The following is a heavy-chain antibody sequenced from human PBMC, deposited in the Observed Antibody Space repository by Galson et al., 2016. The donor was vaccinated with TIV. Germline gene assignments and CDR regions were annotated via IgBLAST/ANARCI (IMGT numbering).Heavy chain of an antibody. CDR3: AKAPGLTSPSWGLYDYHYYLDV. D-gene: IGHD3-16*01. CDR2: VYYSGTT. V-gene: IGHV4-59*01. J-gene: IGHJ6*02. CDR1: GGSITNYS. Sequence: SETLSLTCTVSGGSITNYSWNWIRQAPGEGLEWIGDVYYSGTTNYNPSLSSRVTISIDTSKNQFSLKLSSLNAADTAVYYCAKAPGLTSPSWGLYDYHYYLDVWGQGTTVTVSS.